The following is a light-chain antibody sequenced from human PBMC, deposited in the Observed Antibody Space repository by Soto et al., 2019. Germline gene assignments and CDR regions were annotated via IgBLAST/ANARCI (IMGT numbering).Light chain of an antibody. CDR2: DNS. Sequence: QSVLTQPPSMSAAPGQKVPISCSGSSSIIGDNFVSWYQHLPGTAPKLLIFDNSQRPSEIPDRFFGSKSGTIATLAITGPQTGDEAVYYCATWDSKLSAVVFGGGTQLTVL. CDR3: ATWDSKLSAVV. V-gene: IGLV1-51*01. CDR1: SSIIGDNF. J-gene: IGLJ2*01.